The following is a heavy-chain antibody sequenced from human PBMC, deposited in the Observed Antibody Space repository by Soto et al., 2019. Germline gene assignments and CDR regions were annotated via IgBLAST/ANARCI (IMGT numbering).Heavy chain of an antibody. V-gene: IGHV3-33*01. CDR1: GFTFSSYG. Sequence: GGSLRLSCAASGFTFSSYGMHWVRQAPGKGLEWVAVIWYDGSNKYYADSVKGRFTISRDNSKDTLYLQMNSLRAEDTAVYYCARDRTGGAFDYWGQGTLVTVSS. CDR3: ARDRTGGAFDY. CDR2: IWYDGSNK. J-gene: IGHJ4*02. D-gene: IGHD3-10*01.